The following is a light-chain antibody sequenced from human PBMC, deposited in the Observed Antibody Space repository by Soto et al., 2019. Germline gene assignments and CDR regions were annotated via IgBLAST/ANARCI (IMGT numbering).Light chain of an antibody. J-gene: IGKJ2*01. CDR3: QLYGSSPPYT. V-gene: IGKV3-20*01. Sequence: EIVLTQSPGTLSLSPGERATLSCTTSQRISSSYLAWYQQKPGQAPRFLIYGASGRATDIPDRFSGSGSGTDFTLTISRLEPEDFAVYYCQLYGSSPPYTFGQGTKLEIK. CDR1: QRISSSY. CDR2: GAS.